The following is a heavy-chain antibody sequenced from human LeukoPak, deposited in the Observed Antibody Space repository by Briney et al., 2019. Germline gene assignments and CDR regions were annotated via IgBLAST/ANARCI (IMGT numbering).Heavy chain of an antibody. J-gene: IGHJ4*02. CDR1: GGSISSYY. Sequence: KPSETLSLTCTVSGGSISSYYWSWIRQPPGKGLEWIGYIYYSGSTNYNPSLKSRVTISVDTSKNQFSLKLSSVTAADTAVYYCAKGGDYDLWSGYEIHFDYWGQGTLVTVSS. CDR2: IYYSGST. V-gene: IGHV4-59*01. CDR3: AKGGDYDLWSGYEIHFDY. D-gene: IGHD3-3*01.